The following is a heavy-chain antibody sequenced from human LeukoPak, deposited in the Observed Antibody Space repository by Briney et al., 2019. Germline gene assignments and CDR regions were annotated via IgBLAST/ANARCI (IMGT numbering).Heavy chain of an antibody. J-gene: IGHJ4*02. D-gene: IGHD1-14*01. CDR1: GFTVSSNY. CDR3: AREHSEPGVFFDY. V-gene: IGHV3-53*01. CDR2: IESGGST. Sequence: GGSLRLSCAASGFTVSSNYMSWVRQAPGKGLEWVSVIESGGSTNYADSVKGRFTISRDNSKNTLYLQMNSLRAQDTAVYYCAREHSEPGVFFDYWGQGTLVTVSS.